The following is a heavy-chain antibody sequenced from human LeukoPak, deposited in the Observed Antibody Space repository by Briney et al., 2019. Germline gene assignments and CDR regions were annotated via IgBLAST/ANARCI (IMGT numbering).Heavy chain of an antibody. CDR1: GGSFSGYY. J-gene: IGHJ4*02. D-gene: IGHD5-12*01. V-gene: IGHV4-34*01. Sequence: SETLSLTCAVYGGSFSGYYWSWIRQPPGKGLEWIGEINHSGSTNYNPSLKSRVTISVDTSKNQFSLKLSSVTAADTAVYYCARSGAHGRYSGYPRTEYYFDYWGQGTLVTVSS. CDR3: ARSGAHGRYSGYPRTEYYFDY. CDR2: INHSGST.